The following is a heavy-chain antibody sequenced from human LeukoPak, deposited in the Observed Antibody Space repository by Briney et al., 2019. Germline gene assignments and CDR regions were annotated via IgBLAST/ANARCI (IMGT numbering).Heavy chain of an antibody. J-gene: IGHJ4*02. V-gene: IGHV1-46*01. CDR3: ARESSVLKHFDR. CDR1: TYTFTNNY. D-gene: IGHD3-10*01. Sequence: ASVKVSCKAPTYTFTNNYLHWVRQAPGQGLEWMGLINPNDGSTDYAQKFQGRVTVTRDTSTSTVYMELSSLGSEDTAVYYCARESSVLKHFDRWGQGTLVTVSS. CDR2: INPNDGST.